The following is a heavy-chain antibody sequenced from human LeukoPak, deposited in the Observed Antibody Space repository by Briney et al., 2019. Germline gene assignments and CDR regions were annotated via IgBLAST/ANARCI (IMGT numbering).Heavy chain of an antibody. CDR1: GFSLSIYD. CDR2: TGLSSSYI. Sequence: GGSLRLSCAASGFSLSIYDMVWVRQAPGKGLEWIASTGLSSSYIGYADSVKGRFTISRDNGENSVYLQMNSLRAEDTAVYYCARPCSGGSCYRYYFDYWGQGTLVTVSS. J-gene: IGHJ4*02. CDR3: ARPCSGGSCYRYYFDY. D-gene: IGHD2-15*01. V-gene: IGHV3-21*04.